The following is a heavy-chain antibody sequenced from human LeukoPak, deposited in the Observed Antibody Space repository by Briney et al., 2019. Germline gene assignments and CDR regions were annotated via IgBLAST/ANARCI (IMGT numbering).Heavy chain of an antibody. D-gene: IGHD1-26*01. Sequence: SETLSLTCTVSGTSISSTPYYWGWIRQPPGKGLEWIATIYYSVSSESTSYNPSLKSRVTMSVDTSKNQLSLKLISVTAADTAVYYCARHTRVGLGDRWGQGTLVTVSS. J-gene: IGHJ5*02. V-gene: IGHV4-39*01. CDR3: ARHTRVGLGDR. CDR1: GTSISSTPYY. CDR2: IYYSVSSEST.